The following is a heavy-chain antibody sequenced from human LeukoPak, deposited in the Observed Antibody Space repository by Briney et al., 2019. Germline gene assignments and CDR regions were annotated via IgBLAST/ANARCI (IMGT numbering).Heavy chain of an antibody. D-gene: IGHD2-15*01. J-gene: IGHJ4*02. Sequence: ASVKVSCKASGYTFTSYAMHWVRQAPGQRLEWMGWINAGNGNTKYSQKFQGRVTITRDTSASTAYMELSSLRSEDTAVYYCARGGYYCSGGSCDFDYWGQGTPVTVSS. CDR3: ARGGYYCSGGSCDFDY. CDR2: INAGNGNT. V-gene: IGHV1-3*01. CDR1: GYTFTSYA.